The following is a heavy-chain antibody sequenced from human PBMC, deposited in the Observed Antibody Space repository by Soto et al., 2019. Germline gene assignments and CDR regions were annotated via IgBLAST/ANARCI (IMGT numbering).Heavy chain of an antibody. V-gene: IGHV4-30-2*01. CDR1: GGSISSGGYS. CDR2: IYHSGST. J-gene: IGHJ4*02. D-gene: IGHD5-12*01. CDR3: AAGGGLPRYY. Sequence: QLQLQESGSGLVKPSQTLSLTCAVSGGSISSGGYSWSWIRQPPGKGLEWIGYIYHSGSTYYNPSLKSRVTISVDRSKSQISLKLSAVTAADTAVYYCAAGGGLPRYYWGQGTLVTVSS.